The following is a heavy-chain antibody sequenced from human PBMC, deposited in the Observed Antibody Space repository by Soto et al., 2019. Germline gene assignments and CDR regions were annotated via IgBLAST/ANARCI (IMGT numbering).Heavy chain of an antibody. CDR2: IYSGGST. CDR3: ARCGSWYYQYYYGMDV. D-gene: IGHD6-13*01. Sequence: EVQLVETGGGLIQPGGSLRLSCAASGFTVSSNYMSWVRQAPGKGLEWVSVIYSGGSTYYADSVKGRFTISRDNSKNTLYLQMNSLRAEDTAVYYCARCGSWYYQYYYGMDVWGQGTTVTVSS. J-gene: IGHJ6*02. V-gene: IGHV3-53*02. CDR1: GFTVSSNY.